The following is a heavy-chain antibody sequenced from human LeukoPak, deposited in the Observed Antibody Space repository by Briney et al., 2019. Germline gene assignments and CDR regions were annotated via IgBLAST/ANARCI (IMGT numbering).Heavy chain of an antibody. Sequence: GGSLRLSCAASGFTFSSYSMNWVRQAPGKGLEWVSYISSSSSTIYYAHSVKGRFTISRDNAKNSLYLQMNSLRDEDTAVYYCARDYGYYDSSGYPHYYFDYWGQGTLVTVSS. CDR1: GFTFSSYS. D-gene: IGHD3-22*01. J-gene: IGHJ4*02. CDR2: ISSSSSTI. CDR3: ARDYGYYDSSGYPHYYFDY. V-gene: IGHV3-48*02.